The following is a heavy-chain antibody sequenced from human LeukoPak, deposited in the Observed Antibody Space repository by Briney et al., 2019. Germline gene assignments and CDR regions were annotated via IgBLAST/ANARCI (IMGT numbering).Heavy chain of an antibody. D-gene: IGHD3-9*01. Sequence: SETLSLTCTVSGGSISSSSYYWGWIRQPPGKGLEWIGSIYYSGSTYYNPSLKSRVTISVDTSKNQFSLKLSSVTAADTAVYYCARAKYDILTEIDWFDPWGQGTLVTVSS. CDR3: ARAKYDILTEIDWFDP. V-gene: IGHV4-39*07. J-gene: IGHJ5*02. CDR1: GGSISSSSYY. CDR2: IYYSGST.